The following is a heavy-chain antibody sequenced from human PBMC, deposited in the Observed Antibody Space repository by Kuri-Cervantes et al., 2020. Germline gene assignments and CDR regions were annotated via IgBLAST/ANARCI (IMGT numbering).Heavy chain of an antibody. D-gene: IGHD3-22*01. J-gene: IGHJ4*02. Sequence: GESLKISCAASGFTFSSYSMNWVRQAPGKGLEWVSSISSSSSYIYYADSVKGRFTISRDNAKNSLYLQMNSLRAEDTAVYYCARLRGGYDFDYWGQGTLVTVSS. V-gene: IGHV3-21*01. CDR1: GFTFSSYS. CDR3: ARLRGGYDFDY. CDR2: ISSSSSYI.